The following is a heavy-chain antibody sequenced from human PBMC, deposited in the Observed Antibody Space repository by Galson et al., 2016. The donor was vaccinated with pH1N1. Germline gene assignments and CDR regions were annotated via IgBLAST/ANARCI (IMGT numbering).Heavy chain of an antibody. V-gene: IGHV3-9*01. D-gene: IGHD5-24*01. CDR2: ISWNSGSI. J-gene: IGHJ1*01. CDR1: GFTFDDYA. CDR3: AKLDGYNWGYFQH. Sequence: SLRLSCAASGFTFDDYAMHWVRQAPGKGLEWVSGISWNSGSIGHADSVKGRFTISRDNAKDSLYLQMNSLRAEDTALYYCAKLDGYNWGYFQHWGQGTLVTVSS.